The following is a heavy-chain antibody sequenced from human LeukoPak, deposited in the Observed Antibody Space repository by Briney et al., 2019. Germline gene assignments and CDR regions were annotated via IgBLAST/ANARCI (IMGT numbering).Heavy chain of an antibody. Sequence: SETLSLTCTVSGGSISSYYWSWIRQPPGKGLEWIGYIYYSGSTNYNPSLQSRVTISVDTSKNQFSLKLSSVTAADTAVYFCARDDSDYDDAFLIWGQGTMVSVSS. CDR1: GGSISSYY. CDR2: IYYSGST. V-gene: IGHV4-59*01. D-gene: IGHD5-12*01. J-gene: IGHJ3*02. CDR3: ARDDSDYDDAFLI.